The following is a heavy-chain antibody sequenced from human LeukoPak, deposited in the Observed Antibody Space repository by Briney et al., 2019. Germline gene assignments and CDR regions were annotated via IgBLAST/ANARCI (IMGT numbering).Heavy chain of an antibody. CDR2: IYYSGST. D-gene: IGHD1-14*01. CDR3: ARQPTFNYYYYYGMDV. J-gene: IGHJ6*02. Sequence: SSETLSLTCTVSGGSTSSYYWSWIRQPPGKGLEWIGYIYYSGSTNYNPSLKSRVTISVDTSKNQFSLKLSSVTAADTAVYYCARQPTFNYYYYYGMDVWGQGTTVTVSS. V-gene: IGHV4-59*01. CDR1: GGSTSSYY.